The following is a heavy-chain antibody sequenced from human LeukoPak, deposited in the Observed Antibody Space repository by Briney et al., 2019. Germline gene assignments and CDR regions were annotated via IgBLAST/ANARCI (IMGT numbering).Heavy chain of an antibody. D-gene: IGHD3-10*01. CDR1: GYSISSGYY. V-gene: IGHV4-38-2*02. Sequence: PSETLSLTCTVSGYSISSGYYWGWIRQPPGKGLEWIGSIYHSGSTYYNPSFKSRVTISVDTSKNQFSLKLSSVTAADTAVYYCASRLLWFGCINNWFDPWGQGTLVTVSS. CDR3: ASRLLWFGCINNWFDP. CDR2: IYHSGST. J-gene: IGHJ5*02.